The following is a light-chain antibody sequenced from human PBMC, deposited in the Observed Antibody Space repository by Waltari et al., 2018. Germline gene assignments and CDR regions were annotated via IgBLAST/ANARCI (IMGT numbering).Light chain of an antibody. CDR2: WAS. CDR1: QSVLYSSNNKNY. J-gene: IGKJ1*01. V-gene: IGKV4-1*01. CDR3: QQYYSIPWT. Sequence: DIVMTQSPDSLAVSLGERATINCKSSQSVLYSSNNKNYLAWYQHRPGQPPQLLISWASTRESGVPDRFSGSGSGTDFTLTISSLQAEDVAVYYCQQYYSIPWTFGQGTKVEIK.